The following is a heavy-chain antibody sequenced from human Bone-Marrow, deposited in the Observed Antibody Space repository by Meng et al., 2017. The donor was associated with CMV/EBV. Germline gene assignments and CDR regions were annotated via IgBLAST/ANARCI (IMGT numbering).Heavy chain of an antibody. J-gene: IGHJ4*02. CDR2: IAFDGSNK. Sequence: GESLKISCAASGFTFSYYGMHWVRQAPGKGLEWVAFIAFDGSNKYGDSVKGRFTISRDNSKNTLFLEMNSLRDEDTAMYYCHVSGPTNFDYWAQGTLVTVPS. V-gene: IGHV3-30*02. CDR3: HVSGPTNFDY. CDR1: GFTFSYYG. D-gene: IGHD5-12*01.